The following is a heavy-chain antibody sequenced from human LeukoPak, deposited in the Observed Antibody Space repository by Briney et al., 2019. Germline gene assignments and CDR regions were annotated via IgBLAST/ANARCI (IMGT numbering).Heavy chain of an antibody. CDR1: GGSISSYY. D-gene: IGHD3-22*01. V-gene: IGHV4-4*07. J-gene: IGHJ3*01. CDR3: ARVSHYYDSSGYYYVRAFDG. Sequence: PSETLSLTCTASGGSISSYYWSWIRQPAGKVLEWIGRISTSGSTNYNPSLKSRVTMSVDTSNNQFSLKLSSVTAADTAVYYCARVSHYYDSSGYYYVRAFDGGGQGTMVTVSA. CDR2: ISTSGST.